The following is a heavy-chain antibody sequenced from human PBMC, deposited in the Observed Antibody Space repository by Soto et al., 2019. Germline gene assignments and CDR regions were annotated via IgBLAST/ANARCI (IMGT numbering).Heavy chain of an antibody. J-gene: IGHJ4*02. V-gene: IGHV4-4*07. CDR3: ASAHIGYDRFGS. Sequence: GSTNYNPSLKSRVTMPVDTSKNQFSLKLSSVTAADTAVYYCASAHIGYDRFGSWGQGTLVTVSS. D-gene: IGHD5-12*01. CDR2: GST.